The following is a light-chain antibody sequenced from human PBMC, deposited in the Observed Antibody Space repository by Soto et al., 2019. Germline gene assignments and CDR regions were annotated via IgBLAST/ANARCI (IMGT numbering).Light chain of an antibody. CDR1: QSISADY. CDR3: QHYGSSVFT. CDR2: GGS. Sequence: EIVLTQSPGTLSLSPGGRAALSCRASQSISADYLVWYQQKPGQAPRLLIYGGSSRATGIPDRFSGSGSGTDFTLTFSRLAPEDVAVYYCQHYGSSVFTFGPGTKVDIK. J-gene: IGKJ3*01. V-gene: IGKV3-20*01.